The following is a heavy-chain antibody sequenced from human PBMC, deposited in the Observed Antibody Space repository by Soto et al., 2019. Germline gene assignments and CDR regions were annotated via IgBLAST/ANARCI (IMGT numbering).Heavy chain of an antibody. CDR1: GVSVTSNY. V-gene: IGHV3-53*01. CDR2: ICLGGTT. CDR3: AKVGDSSDYYPAPIDS. D-gene: IGHD3-22*01. Sequence: EVQLVESGGGLIQPGGSLRLSCSATGVSVTSNYMSWVRQAPGGGLEWVLLICLGGTTYYADSVRGRFTVSRDNSTNTVFLQMSSLRSDDTAVYYCAKVGDSSDYYPAPIDSWGQGTRVTVSS. J-gene: IGHJ5*01.